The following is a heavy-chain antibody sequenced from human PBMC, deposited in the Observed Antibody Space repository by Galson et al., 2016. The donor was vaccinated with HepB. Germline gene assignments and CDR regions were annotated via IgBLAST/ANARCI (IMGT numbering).Heavy chain of an antibody. D-gene: IGHD3-16*01. V-gene: IGHV3-74*01. CDR1: GFTFSRNW. Sequence: SLRLSCAASGFTFSRNWMHRVRQAPRKGLVWASRITSDGSDKNYADSVKGRFTISRDNAKNTLYLQMNSLRAEDTAVYYCAREEHWGVSFDYWGQGTLVTVSS. CDR3: AREEHWGVSFDY. J-gene: IGHJ4*02. CDR2: ITSDGSDK.